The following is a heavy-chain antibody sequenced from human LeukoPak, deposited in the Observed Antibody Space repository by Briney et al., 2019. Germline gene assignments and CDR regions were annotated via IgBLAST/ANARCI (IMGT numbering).Heavy chain of an antibody. J-gene: IGHJ4*02. V-gene: IGHV3-21*01. D-gene: IGHD2-2*01. CDR1: GFTFSSYS. CDR2: ISTSSSYI. Sequence: NPGESLRLSCTASGFTFSSYSMNWVRQAPGKGLEWVSSISTSSSYIYYADSVKGRFTISRDNAKNSLYLQMNSLRHEDTAVYYCARDLSGFSTSCYEFDYWGQGTLVTVSS. CDR3: ARDLSGFSTSCYEFDY.